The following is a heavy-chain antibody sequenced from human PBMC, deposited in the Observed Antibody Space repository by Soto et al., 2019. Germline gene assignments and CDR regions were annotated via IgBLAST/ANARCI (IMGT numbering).Heavy chain of an antibody. Sequence: ASVKVSCKAFGYSFISHYMHWVRQAPGQGLEWMGTIHPAGINTAYAQKFQGRVTMTTDTSTSTVYMELTSLTSEDTAVYYCARDTSWKDLVWWFDRWG. CDR2: IHPAGINT. J-gene: IGHJ5*02. V-gene: IGHV1-46*03. D-gene: IGHD1-1*01. CDR3: ARDTSWKDLVWWFDR. CDR1: GYSFISHY.